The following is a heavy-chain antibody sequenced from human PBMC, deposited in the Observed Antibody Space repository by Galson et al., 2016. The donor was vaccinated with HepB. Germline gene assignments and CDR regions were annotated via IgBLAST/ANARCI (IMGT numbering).Heavy chain of an antibody. Sequence: SVKVSCKASGYTFTSYYMHWVRQAPGQGLEWMGIINPSDGSTSYAQKFQGRVTMTRDTSTSTVYMELSSLRSEDTAVYYCARSAYSGSYYGRDWFDPWGQGTLVTVSA. J-gene: IGHJ5*02. CDR1: GYTFTSYY. V-gene: IGHV1-46*01. CDR2: INPSDGST. D-gene: IGHD1-26*01. CDR3: ARSAYSGSYYGRDWFDP.